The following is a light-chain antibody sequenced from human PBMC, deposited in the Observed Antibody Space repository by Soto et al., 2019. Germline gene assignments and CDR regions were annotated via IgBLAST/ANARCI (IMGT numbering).Light chain of an antibody. CDR3: SSYTNRGSV. J-gene: IGLJ3*02. Sequence: QSVLTQPASVSGSPGQSITISCTGTTSDVGGYDYVSWYQHHPGKAPKLMIYEVTNRPSGVSHRFSGSKSGNTASLTISGLQAEDEADYYCSSYTNRGSVFGGGTQLTVL. V-gene: IGLV2-14*01. CDR1: TSDVGGYDY. CDR2: EVT.